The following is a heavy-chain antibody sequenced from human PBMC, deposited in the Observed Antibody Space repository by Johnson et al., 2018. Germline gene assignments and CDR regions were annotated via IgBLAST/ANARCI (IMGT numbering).Heavy chain of an antibody. CDR2: ISSSGSTI. CDR1: GFTFSDYY. V-gene: IGHV3-11*01. Sequence: QVQLVQSGGGLVKPGGSLRLSCAASGFTFSDYYMSWIRQAPGKGLEWVSYISSSGSTIYYADSVKGRFTISRDNAKNSLYLQMNSLGAEDTAVYYCARDRSRGPIERYCSSTSCRDSFDIWGQGTMVTVSS. D-gene: IGHD2-2*01. CDR3: ARDRSRGPIERYCSSTSCRDSFDI. J-gene: IGHJ3*02.